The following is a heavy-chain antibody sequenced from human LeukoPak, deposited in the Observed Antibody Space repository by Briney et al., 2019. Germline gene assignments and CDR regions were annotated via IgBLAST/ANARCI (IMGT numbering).Heavy chain of an antibody. CDR1: GFTFSSYA. J-gene: IGHJ4*02. D-gene: IGHD4-17*01. CDR2: ISYDGSNK. CDR3: ARVRGATTVIMRYDY. V-gene: IGHV3-30*04. Sequence: PGRSLRLSCAASGFTFSSYAMHWVRQAPGKGLEWVAVISYDGSNKYYADSVKGRFTISRDNSKNTLYLQMNSLRAEDTAVYYCARVRGATTVIMRYDYWGQGTLVTVSS.